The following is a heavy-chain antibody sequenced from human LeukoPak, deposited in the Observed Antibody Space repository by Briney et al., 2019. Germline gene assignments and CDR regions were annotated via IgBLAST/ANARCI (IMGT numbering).Heavy chain of an antibody. CDR3: AREHYFYYMDG. V-gene: IGHV3-7*01. CDR1: GFTFSSQW. Sequence: GGSLRLSCAASGFTFSSQWMSWVRQAPGEGLEWVANVNQGGTEKYYVDSVKGRFTISRDNAENSLYLQMNSLRAEDTAVYYCAREHYFYYMDGWGKGTTVTVSS. CDR2: VNQGGTEK. J-gene: IGHJ6*03.